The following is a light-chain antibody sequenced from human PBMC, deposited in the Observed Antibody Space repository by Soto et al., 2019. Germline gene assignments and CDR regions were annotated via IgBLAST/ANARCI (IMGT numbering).Light chain of an antibody. CDR3: QYYGSSTQE. Sequence: EIVLTQSPGALSLSPGKRATLSCRASQSVIVTFLALYQQKPGQAPSLLIYDASIRATGIPDRFSGSGSGTDFTLTISRLEPGDFAVYYCQYYGSSTQEFGQGTKVEI. CDR2: DAS. CDR1: QSVIVTF. J-gene: IGKJ1*01. V-gene: IGKV3-20*01.